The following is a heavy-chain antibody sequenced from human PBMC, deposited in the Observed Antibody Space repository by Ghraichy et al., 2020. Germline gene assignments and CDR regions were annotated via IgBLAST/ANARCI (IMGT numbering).Heavy chain of an antibody. Sequence: GGSLRLSCAASGFTFSSYAMSWVRQAPGKGLEWVSAISGSGGSTYYADSVKGRFTISRDNSKNTLYLQMNSLRAEDTAVYYCAKDIVGYGDYATPPRGMDVWGQGTTVTVSS. J-gene: IGHJ6*02. CDR1: GFTFSSYA. V-gene: IGHV3-23*01. D-gene: IGHD4-17*01. CDR3: AKDIVGYGDYATPPRGMDV. CDR2: ISGSGGST.